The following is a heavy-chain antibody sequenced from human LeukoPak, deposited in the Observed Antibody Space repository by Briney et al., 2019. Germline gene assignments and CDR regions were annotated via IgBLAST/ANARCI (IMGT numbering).Heavy chain of an antibody. D-gene: IGHD1-1*01. CDR1: GYTFTSYD. J-gene: IGHJ6*02. Sequence: GASVKVSCKASGYTFTSYDINWVRQATGHGLEWMGWMNPNSGNTGYAQKFQGRVTMTRNTSISTAYMELSSLRSEDTAVYYCARRGYNWNDLYYYYGMDVWGQGTTVTVSS. CDR2: MNPNSGNT. CDR3: ARRGYNWNDLYYYYGMDV. V-gene: IGHV1-8*01.